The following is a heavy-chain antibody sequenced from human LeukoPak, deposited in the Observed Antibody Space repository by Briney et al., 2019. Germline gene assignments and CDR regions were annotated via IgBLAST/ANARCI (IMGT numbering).Heavy chain of an antibody. J-gene: IGHJ4*02. CDR2: ITTYNGNT. Sequence: ASVKFSCKASGYTFTSYPISWVRQAPGQGLEWMGWITTYNGNTNYAQKLQGRVTMTTDTSTSTAYMDLRGLRSDDTAVYYCARGYDYGDYVGDFVYWGQGTRVTVSS. D-gene: IGHD4-17*01. V-gene: IGHV1-18*01. CDR1: GYTFTSYP. CDR3: ARGYDYGDYVGDFVY.